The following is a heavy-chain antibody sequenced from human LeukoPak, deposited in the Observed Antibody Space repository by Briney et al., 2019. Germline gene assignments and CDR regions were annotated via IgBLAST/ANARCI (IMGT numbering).Heavy chain of an antibody. CDR2: ISVSGNT. V-gene: IGHV3-23*01. J-gene: IGHJ4*02. CDR1: GFTLSSYA. CDR3: ARCGGSYLGSFDY. Sequence: HPGGSLRLSCAASGFTLSSYAMSWVRQGPGKGLEWVSAISVSGNTYHADSVKGRFTISRDNAKNSLYLQMNSLRAEDTAVYYCARCGGSYLGSFDYWGQGTLVTVSS. D-gene: IGHD1-26*01.